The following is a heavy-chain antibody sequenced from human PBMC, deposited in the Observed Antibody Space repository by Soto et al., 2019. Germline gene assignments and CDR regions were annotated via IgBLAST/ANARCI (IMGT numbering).Heavy chain of an antibody. D-gene: IGHD2-2*01. CDR3: AREASVLIPAAHPSRFDS. CDR1: GYSFMKYG. J-gene: IGHJ4*02. CDR2: ISPYSGYT. V-gene: IGHV1-18*01. Sequence: ASVKVSCKGFGYSFMKYGINWVRQAPGQGLEWVGWISPYSGYTHSAQKFHGRLTLTTDTAASTAYMELRILRSADTALYYCAREASVLIPAAHPSRFDSWGQRTLVAVSS.